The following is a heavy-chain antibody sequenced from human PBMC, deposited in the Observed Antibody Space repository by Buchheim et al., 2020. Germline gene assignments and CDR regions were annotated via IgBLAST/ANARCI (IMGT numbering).Heavy chain of an antibody. CDR3: VMGDYEFAN. CDR1: GVSIYSSY. J-gene: IGHJ4*02. V-gene: IGHV4-59*03. CDR2: IYYGGST. D-gene: IGHD3-16*01. Sequence: QVQLQESGPGLVKPSETLSLTCTVSGVSIYSSYWTWIRQPLGKGLEWIGNIYYGGSTNYNPSLKGRVTIAIDKSKNQVFLRMTSVTAADTAVYYCVMGDYEFANWGQGT.